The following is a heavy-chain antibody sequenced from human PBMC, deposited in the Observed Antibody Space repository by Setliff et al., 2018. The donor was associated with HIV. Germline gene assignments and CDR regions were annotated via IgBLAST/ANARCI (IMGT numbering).Heavy chain of an antibody. CDR3: ARVIAYSSGWYGVGYFDY. D-gene: IGHD6-19*01. CDR2: INAGNGNT. CDR1: GYTFTDYA. J-gene: IGHJ4*02. V-gene: IGHV1-3*03. Sequence: ASVKVSCKASGYTFTDYAMHWVRQAPGQRLEWMGWINAGNGNTKYSQEFQGRITITMDTSANTVYMEVSSLRSEDTAVYYCARVIAYSSGWYGVGYFDYWGQGTLVTVSS.